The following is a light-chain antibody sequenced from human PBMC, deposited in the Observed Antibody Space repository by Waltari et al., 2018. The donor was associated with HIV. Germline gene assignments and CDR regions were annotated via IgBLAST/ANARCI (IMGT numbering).Light chain of an antibody. CDR3: SSYTSSSTYV. Sequence: QSALTQPASVSGSPAQSITISCPGTSSDVGGYKYVSWYQQHPGKAPKLMIYDVSNRPSGVSNRFSGSKSGNTASLTISGLQAEDEADYYCSSYTSSSTYVFGTGTKVTVL. CDR2: DVS. J-gene: IGLJ1*01. V-gene: IGLV2-14*03. CDR1: SSDVGGYKY.